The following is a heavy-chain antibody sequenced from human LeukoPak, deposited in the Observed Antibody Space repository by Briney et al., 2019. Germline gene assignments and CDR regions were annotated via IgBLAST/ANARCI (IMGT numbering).Heavy chain of an antibody. J-gene: IGHJ4*02. CDR1: GGSISSYY. CDR3: ARGYDFWSGYLYYFDY. Sequence: SETLSLTCTVSGGSISSYYWSRIRQPAGKGLEWIGRIYTSGSTNYNPSLKSRVTMSVDTSKNQFSLKLSSVTAADTAVYYCARGYDFWSGYLYYFDYWGQGTLVTVSS. V-gene: IGHV4-4*07. D-gene: IGHD3-3*01. CDR2: IYTSGST.